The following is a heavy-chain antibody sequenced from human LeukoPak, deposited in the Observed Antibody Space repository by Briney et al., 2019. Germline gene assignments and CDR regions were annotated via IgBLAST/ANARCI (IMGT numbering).Heavy chain of an antibody. CDR1: GGSFSGYY. V-gene: IGHV4-34*01. J-gene: IGHJ1*01. D-gene: IGHD2-15*01. CDR3: ARRLLGYCSGGSCYSGYFQH. CDR2: INHSGST. Sequence: ASETLPLTCAVYGGSFSGYYWSWIRQPPGKGLEWIGEINHSGSTNSNPSLKSRVAISIDTSKNQFSLKLSSVTAADTAMYYCARRLLGYCSGGSCYSGYFQHWGQGTLVTVSS.